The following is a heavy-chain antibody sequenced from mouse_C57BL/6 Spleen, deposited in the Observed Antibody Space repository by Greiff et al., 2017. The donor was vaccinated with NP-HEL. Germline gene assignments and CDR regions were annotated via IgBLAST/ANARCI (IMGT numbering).Heavy chain of an antibody. CDR2: IDPSDSYT. CDR3: ARSMTTVVATDCDY. CDR1: GYTFTSYW. Sequence: QVQLQQSGAELVKPGASVKLSCKASGYTFTSYWMQWVKQRPGQGLEWIGEIDPSDSYTNYNQKFKGKATLTVDTSSSTAYMQLSSLTSEDSAVYYCARSMTTVVATDCDYWGQGTTLTVSS. J-gene: IGHJ2*01. D-gene: IGHD1-1*01. V-gene: IGHV1-50*01.